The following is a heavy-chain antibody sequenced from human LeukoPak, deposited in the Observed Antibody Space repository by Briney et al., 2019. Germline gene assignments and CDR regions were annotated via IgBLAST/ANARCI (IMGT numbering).Heavy chain of an antibody. CDR3: ARLDYYGSGESYAFDI. D-gene: IGHD3-10*01. V-gene: IGHV5-51*01. J-gene: IGHJ3*02. CDR2: IYPGGSDT. CDR1: GYSFTSYW. Sequence: GESLKISCKGSGYSFTSYWIGWVRQMPGKGLEWMGIIYPGGSDTRYSPSFQGQVTISADKSISTAYLQWSSLKASDTAMYYCARLDYYGSGESYAFDIWGQGTMVTVSS.